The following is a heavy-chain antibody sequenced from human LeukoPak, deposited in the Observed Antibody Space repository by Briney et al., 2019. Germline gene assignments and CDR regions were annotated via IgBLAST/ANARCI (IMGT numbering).Heavy chain of an antibody. CDR3: ARSHDYGDYLRAYDAFDI. V-gene: IGHV3-21*01. J-gene: IGHJ3*02. CDR1: GFTFSSYS. CDR2: ISSSGIYT. D-gene: IGHD4-17*01. Sequence: GGSLRLSCAASGFTFSSYSMNWVRQAPGKGLEWVSYISSSGIYTYYADSVKGRFTISRDNSKNTLYLQMNSLRAEDTAVYYCARSHDYGDYLRAYDAFDIWGQGTMVTVSS.